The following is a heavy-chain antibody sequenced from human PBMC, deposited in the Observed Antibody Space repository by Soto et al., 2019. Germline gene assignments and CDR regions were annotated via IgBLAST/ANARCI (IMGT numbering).Heavy chain of an antibody. CDR3: ARSHDHYDSSGYSNYGMDV. CDR2: IYPGDSDT. V-gene: IGHV5-51*01. J-gene: IGHJ6*02. D-gene: IGHD3-22*01. CDR1: GYSFRYYW. Sequence: PGESLKISCKGSGYSFRYYWITWVRQRPGKGLEWMGIIYPGDSDTRFSPSFEGQVTLSVDKSISTAYLQWSSLKASDTAMYYCARSHDHYDSSGYSNYGMDVWSQGTTVTVSS.